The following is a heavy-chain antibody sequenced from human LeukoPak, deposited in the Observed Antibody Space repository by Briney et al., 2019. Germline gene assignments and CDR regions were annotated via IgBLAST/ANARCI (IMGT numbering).Heavy chain of an antibody. CDR1: GGSISSYY. CDR2: IYYTES. CDR3: ARSLEVEVAASWFDP. V-gene: IGHV4-59*01. D-gene: IGHD2-15*01. J-gene: IGHJ5*02. Sequence: KPSETLSLTCSVSGGSISSYYWSWIRQSPGXXLEWIGYIYYTESKYNPSLQSRVTISLDTSKKQFSLRLSSVTAADTAVYYCARSLEVEVAASWFDPWGQGTLVTVSS.